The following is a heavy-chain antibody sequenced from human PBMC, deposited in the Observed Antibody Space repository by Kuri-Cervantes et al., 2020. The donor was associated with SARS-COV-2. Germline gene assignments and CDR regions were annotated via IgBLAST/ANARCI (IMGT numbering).Heavy chain of an antibody. V-gene: IGHV1-46*01. J-gene: IGHJ4*02. D-gene: IGHD3-3*01. CDR1: GYTFTSYY. Sequence: ASVKVSCKASGYTFTSYYMHWVRQAPGQGLEWMGIINPSGGSTSYAQKFQGRVTMTRDTSTSTVYMELSSLRSEDTAVYCCARAFTIFGVVNTDFDYWGQGTLVTVSS. CDR2: INPSGGST. CDR3: ARAFTIFGVVNTDFDY.